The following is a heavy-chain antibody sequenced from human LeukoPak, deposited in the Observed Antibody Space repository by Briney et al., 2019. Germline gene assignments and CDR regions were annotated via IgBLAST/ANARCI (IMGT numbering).Heavy chain of an antibody. CDR3: TTGVDTSVVSTVTTVTEVDY. V-gene: IGHV3-15*01. CDR2: IKSKTDGWTT. D-gene: IGHD4-17*01. J-gene: IGHJ4*02. CDR1: GFTFSNAW. Sequence: GGSLRLSCAASGFTFSNAWMSWVRQAPGKGLEWVGRIKSKTDGWTTDYAAPVKGRFTISRDDSKNTLYLQMNSLKTEDTAVYYCTTGVDTSVVSTVTTVTEVDYWGQGTLVTVSS.